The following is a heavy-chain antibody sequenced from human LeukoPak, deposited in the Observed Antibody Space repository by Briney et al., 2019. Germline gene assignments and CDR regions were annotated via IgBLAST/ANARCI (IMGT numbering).Heavy chain of an antibody. J-gene: IGHJ4*02. CDR3: ARGYSSFDY. CDR2: IKQDGSEK. CDR1: GFTFSGYW. V-gene: IGHV3-7*04. D-gene: IGHD5-18*01. Sequence: GGSLRLSCAASGFTFSGYWMSWVRQAPGKGLEWVANIKQDGSEKYYVDSVKGRFTISRDNAKNSLYLQMNSLRAEDTAVYYCARGYSSFDYWGQGTLVTVSS.